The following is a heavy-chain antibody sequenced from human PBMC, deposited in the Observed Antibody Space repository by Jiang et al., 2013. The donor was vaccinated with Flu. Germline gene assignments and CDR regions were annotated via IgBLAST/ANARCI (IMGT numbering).Heavy chain of an antibody. Sequence: GSGLVKPSQTLSLTCSVSGASMSSGACYWGWIRQQPGKGLEWIGYIYHSGSTSYNPSLRSRLIISLDTSKSQFSLKLSSVTAADTAVYYCARLPTGMGKTVDYTLTYIDSWGQGTLVTVSS. CDR1: GASMSSGACY. V-gene: IGHV4-31*03. CDR3: ARLPTGMGKTVDYTLTYIDS. D-gene: IGHD3-9*01. CDR2: IYHSGST. J-gene: IGHJ4*02.